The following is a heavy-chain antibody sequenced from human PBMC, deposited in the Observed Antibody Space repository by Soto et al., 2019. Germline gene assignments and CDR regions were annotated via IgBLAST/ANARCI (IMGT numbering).Heavy chain of an antibody. D-gene: IGHD3-22*01. CDR2: ISAYNGNT. CDR1: GYTFTSYG. J-gene: IGHJ4*02. V-gene: IGHV1-18*01. Sequence: ASVKVSCKASGYTFTSYGISWVRQAPGQGLEWMGWISAYNGNTNYAQKLQGRVTMTTDTSTSTAYMGLRSLRSDDTAVYYCARVGYYYDSSGYLYYFDYWGQGTLVTVSS. CDR3: ARVGYYYDSSGYLYYFDY.